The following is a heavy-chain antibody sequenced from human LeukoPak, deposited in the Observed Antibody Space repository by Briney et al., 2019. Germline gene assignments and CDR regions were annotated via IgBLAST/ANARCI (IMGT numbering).Heavy chain of an antibody. CDR1: GFTFSDYY. Sequence: GGSLRLSCAASGFTFSDYYMSWIRQAPGKGLEWVSYISSGSTIYYADSVKGRFTISRDNAKNSLYLQMNSLRAEDTAVYYCAREYGYGSDYWGQGTLVTVSS. J-gene: IGHJ4*02. D-gene: IGHD5-18*01. CDR2: ISSGSTI. CDR3: AREYGYGSDY. V-gene: IGHV3-11*01.